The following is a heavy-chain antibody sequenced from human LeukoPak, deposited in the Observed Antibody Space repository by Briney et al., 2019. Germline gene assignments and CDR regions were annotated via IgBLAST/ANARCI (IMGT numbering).Heavy chain of an antibody. J-gene: IGHJ3*02. V-gene: IGHV4-34*01. Sequence: PSETLSLTCAVYGGSFSGYYWSWIRQPPGKGPEWIGEINHSGSTNYNPSLKSRVTISVDTSKNQFSLKLSSVTAADTAVYYCARLRVIFWGFDIWGQGTMVTVSS. D-gene: IGHD3-16*01. CDR2: INHSGST. CDR1: GGSFSGYY. CDR3: ARLRVIFWGFDI.